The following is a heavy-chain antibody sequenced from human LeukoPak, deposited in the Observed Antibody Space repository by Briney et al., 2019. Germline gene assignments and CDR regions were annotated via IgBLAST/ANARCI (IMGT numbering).Heavy chain of an antibody. J-gene: IGHJ4*02. V-gene: IGHV3-23*01. D-gene: IGHD3-10*01. CDR3: ARDLSDDTDSGY. CDR2: ISTSVGST. Sequence: TGGSLRLSCAASGFTFSRYAISWVRQAPGKGLDWVSSISTSVGSTYYADSVKGRFTISRDNSKSTLYLQMNSLRDEDTAVYYCARDLSDDTDSGYWGQGTLVTVSS. CDR1: GFTFSRYA.